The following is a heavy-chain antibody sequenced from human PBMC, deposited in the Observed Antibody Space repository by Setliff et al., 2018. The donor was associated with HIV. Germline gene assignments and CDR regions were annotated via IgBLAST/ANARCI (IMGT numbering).Heavy chain of an antibody. CDR1: GPSVSSTDYY. Sequence: SETLSLTCTVSGPSVSSTDYYWGWIRLPPGKGLEWIASIHHSGSTWYNPSLKSRVTISADMSKNQFSPKLFSVTAADTAIYYCARPSFGIGGGSIFDSWGQGTLVTVPQ. D-gene: IGHD3-3*01. J-gene: IGHJ4*02. CDR3: ARPSFGIGGGSIFDS. CDR2: IHHSGST. V-gene: IGHV4-39*01.